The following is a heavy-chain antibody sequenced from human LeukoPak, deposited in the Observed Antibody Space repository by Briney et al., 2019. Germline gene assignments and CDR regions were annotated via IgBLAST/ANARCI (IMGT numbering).Heavy chain of an antibody. CDR2: IKQDGSEK. CDR1: GFTFSSYE. J-gene: IGHJ6*03. CDR3: ARDGYSSSWWLDYYYYMDV. Sequence: GGSLRLSCAASGFTFSSYEMSWVRQAPGKGLEWVANIKQDGSEKYYVDSVKGRFTISRDNAKNSLYLQMNSLRAEDTAVYYCARDGYSSSWWLDYYYYMDVWGKGTTVTISS. V-gene: IGHV3-7*01. D-gene: IGHD6-13*01.